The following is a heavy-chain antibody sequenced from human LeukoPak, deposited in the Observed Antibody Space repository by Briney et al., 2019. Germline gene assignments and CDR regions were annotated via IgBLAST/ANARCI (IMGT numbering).Heavy chain of an antibody. V-gene: IGHV4-61*01. D-gene: IGHD2-8*01. CDR2: IYYSGST. CDR3: TRSTNLEAFDI. CDR1: GGSVSSGTYY. J-gene: IGHJ3*02. Sequence: SETLYLTCTVSGGSVSSGTYYWSWIRQPPEKGLEWIGYIYYSGSTNYNPSLKSRVTISVDTSKNQCSLKLSSVTTADTAVYYCTRSTNLEAFDIWGQGTMVTVSS.